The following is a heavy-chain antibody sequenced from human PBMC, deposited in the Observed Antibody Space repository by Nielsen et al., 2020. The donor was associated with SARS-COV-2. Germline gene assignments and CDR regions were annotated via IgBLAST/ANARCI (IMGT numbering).Heavy chain of an antibody. D-gene: IGHD4-17*01. J-gene: IGHJ6*02. CDR3: ARDWGATVTAGYYYYGMDV. Sequence: GGSLRLSCAASGFTFSSYWMSWVRQAPGKGLEWVANIKQDGSEKYYVDSVKGRFTISRDNAKNSLYLQMKSLRAEDTAVYYCARDWGATVTAGYYYYGMDVWGQGTTVTVSS. CDR2: IKQDGSEK. V-gene: IGHV3-7*01. CDR1: GFTFSSYW.